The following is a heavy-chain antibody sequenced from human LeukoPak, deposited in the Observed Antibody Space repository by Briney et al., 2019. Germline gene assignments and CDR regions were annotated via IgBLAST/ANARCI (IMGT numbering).Heavy chain of an antibody. D-gene: IGHD4-17*01. Sequence: GGSLRLSCAASGFTFSDYALTWVRQPPGKGLEWISAIRGTGGTTYYADSVKGRCTISRDNSRNTVYLQMNSLRAEDTALYFCGKDPNGDYVGAFDFWGPGTMVTVSS. V-gene: IGHV3-23*01. CDR2: IRGTGGTT. CDR3: GKDPNGDYVGAFDF. J-gene: IGHJ3*01. CDR1: GFTFSDYA.